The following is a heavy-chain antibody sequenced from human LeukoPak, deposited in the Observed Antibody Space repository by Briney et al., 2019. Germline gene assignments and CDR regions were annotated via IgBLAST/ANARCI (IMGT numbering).Heavy chain of an antibody. J-gene: IGHJ4*02. CDR3: ANMMSMTTVTY. CDR1: GFTFSRYN. V-gene: IGHV3-48*01. Sequence: GGSLRLSCAASGFTFSRYNMNWVRQAPGKGLEWVSYISSGSSSIYYADSVKGRFTISRDNAKNSLYLQMNSLRAEDTAVYYCANMMSMTTVTYWGQGTLVTVSS. CDR2: ISSGSSSI. D-gene: IGHD4-11*01.